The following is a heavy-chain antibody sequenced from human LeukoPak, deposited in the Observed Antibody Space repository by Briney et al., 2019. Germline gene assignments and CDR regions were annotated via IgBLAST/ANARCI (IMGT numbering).Heavy chain of an antibody. CDR3: ARASNAFWSASFDY. V-gene: IGHV1-2*02. CDR1: GYTFTGYY. J-gene: IGHJ4*02. D-gene: IGHD3-3*01. Sequence: GASVKVSCKASGYTFTGYYMHWVRQAPGQGLEWRGWVNPNSGGTNYAQKFQGRVTMTRDTSISTAYMELSRLRSDDTAVYYCARASNAFWSASFDYWGQGTLVTVSS. CDR2: VNPNSGGT.